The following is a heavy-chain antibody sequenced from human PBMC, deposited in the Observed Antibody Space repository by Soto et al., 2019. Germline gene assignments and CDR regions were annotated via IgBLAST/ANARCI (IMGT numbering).Heavy chain of an antibody. D-gene: IGHD6-19*01. J-gene: IGHJ4*02. V-gene: IGHV4-39*01. Sequence: QLQLQESGPGLVKPSETLSLTCTVSGGSISSSSYYWGWIRQPPGKGLEWIGSIYYSGSTYYNPSLKSRDPVPDDTSKNQFSLKLSSVTAADTAVYYCARHEAPSGWYFDSWGQGTLVTVSS. CDR2: IYYSGST. CDR3: ARHEAPSGWYFDS. CDR1: GGSISSSSYY.